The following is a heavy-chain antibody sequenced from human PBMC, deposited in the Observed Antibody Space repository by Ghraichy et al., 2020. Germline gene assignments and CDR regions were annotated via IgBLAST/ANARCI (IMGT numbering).Heavy chain of an antibody. CDR1: GYTFTGYY. CDR2: INSNSGGT. CDR3: ARGLYSSSWSARYGMDV. V-gene: IGHV1-2*02. D-gene: IGHD6-13*01. J-gene: IGHJ6*02. Sequence: ASVKVSCKASGYTFTGYYMHWVRQAPGQGLEWMGWINSNSGGTNYAQKFQGRVTMTRDTSISTAYMELSRLRSDDTAVYYCARGLYSSSWSARYGMDVWGQGTTVTVSS.